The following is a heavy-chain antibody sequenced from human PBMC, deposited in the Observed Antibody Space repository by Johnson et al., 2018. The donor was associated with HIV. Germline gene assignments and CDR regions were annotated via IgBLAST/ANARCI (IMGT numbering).Heavy chain of an antibody. CDR3: TTAIVIDAFDI. J-gene: IGHJ3*02. Sequence: EVQLVESGGGLVQSGGSLRLSCGASGFSVSNTYMNWVRQAPGKGLEWVGHIKSKTDGGATDYPAPVKDRFTISRDDSKNTLYLQINSLKTDDTAVYYCTTAIVIDAFDIWGQGTMVTVSS. D-gene: IGHD3-16*02. CDR1: GFSVSNTY. CDR2: IKSKTDGGAT. V-gene: IGHV3-15*01.